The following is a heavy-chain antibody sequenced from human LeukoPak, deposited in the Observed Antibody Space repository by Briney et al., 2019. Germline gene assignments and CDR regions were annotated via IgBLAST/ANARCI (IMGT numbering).Heavy chain of an antibody. D-gene: IGHD3-22*01. J-gene: IGHJ6*03. V-gene: IGHV1-69*05. Sequence: SVKVSCKASGGTFSSYAISWVRQAPGQGLEWMGGIIPIFGTANYAQKFQGRVTITTDESTSTAYMELSSLRSEDTAEYYCARAPYYYDSSGYSQGGYYYYYMDVWGKGTTVTVSS. CDR3: ARAPYYYDSSGYSQGGYYYYYMDV. CDR1: GGTFSSYA. CDR2: IIPIFGTA.